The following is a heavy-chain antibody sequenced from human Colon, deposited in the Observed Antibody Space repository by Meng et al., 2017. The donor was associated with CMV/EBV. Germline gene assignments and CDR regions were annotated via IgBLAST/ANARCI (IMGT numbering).Heavy chain of an antibody. CDR2: ISGSGGST. D-gene: IGHD2-2*01. Sequence: GESLKISCAASGFTFSSYAMSWVRQAPGKGLEWVSAISGSGGSTYYADSVKGRFTISRDNSMNTLYLQMNSLRAEDTAVYYCAKVVRYCSSTSCDYWGQGTLVTVLL. V-gene: IGHV3-23*01. CDR1: GFTFSSYA. J-gene: IGHJ4*02. CDR3: AKVVRYCSSTSCDY.